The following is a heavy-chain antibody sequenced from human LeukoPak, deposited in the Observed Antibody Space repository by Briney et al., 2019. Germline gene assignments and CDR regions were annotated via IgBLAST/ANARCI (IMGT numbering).Heavy chain of an antibody. V-gene: IGHV4-39*07. CDR1: GSSISSSSYY. Sequence: SETLSLTCTVSGSSISSSSYYWGWIRQPPGKGLEWIGSIYYSGSTYYNPSLKSRVTISVDTSKNQFSLKLSSVTAADTAVYYCARRKFGFDYWGQGTLVTVSS. D-gene: IGHD3-16*01. CDR3: ARRKFGFDY. CDR2: IYYSGST. J-gene: IGHJ4*02.